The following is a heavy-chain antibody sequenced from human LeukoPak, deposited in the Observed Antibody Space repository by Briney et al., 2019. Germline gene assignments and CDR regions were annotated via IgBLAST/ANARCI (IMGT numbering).Heavy chain of an antibody. Sequence: ASVKVSCKASGYTFTSYYMHWVRQAPGQGLEWMGIINPSGGSTSYAQKFQGRVTMTRDTSTSTVYMELSSLRSEDTAVYYCASGSCSGGSCYSASPIDYWGQGTLVTVSS. D-gene: IGHD2-15*01. V-gene: IGHV1-46*01. CDR1: GYTFTSYY. CDR2: INPSGGST. J-gene: IGHJ4*02. CDR3: ASGSCSGGSCYSASPIDY.